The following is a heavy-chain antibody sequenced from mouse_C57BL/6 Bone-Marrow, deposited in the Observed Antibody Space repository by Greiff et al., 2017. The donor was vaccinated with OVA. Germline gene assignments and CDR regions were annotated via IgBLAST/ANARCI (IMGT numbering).Heavy chain of an antibody. CDR3: AREDYDYDRRTFAY. CDR1: GFTFSSYA. V-gene: IGHV5-4*01. Sequence: EVMLVESGGGLVKPGGSLKLSCAASGFTFSSYAMSWVRQTPEKRLEWVATISDGGSYTYYPDNVKCRFTISRDNAKNNLYLQMSHLKSEDTAMYYCAREDYDYDRRTFAYWGQGTLVTVSA. CDR2: ISDGGSYT. J-gene: IGHJ3*01. D-gene: IGHD2-4*01.